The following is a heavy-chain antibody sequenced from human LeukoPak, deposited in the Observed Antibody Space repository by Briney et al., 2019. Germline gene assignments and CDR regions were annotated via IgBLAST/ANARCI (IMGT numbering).Heavy chain of an antibody. CDR2: MNPNSGNT. Sequence: ASVKVSCKASGYTFTSYDINWVRQATGQGLEWMGWMNPNSGNTGYAQKFQGRVTMTRNTSISTAYMELSSLRSEDTAVYYCARGTRRYCSSTSCYSFDPWGQGTLVTVSS. V-gene: IGHV1-8*01. J-gene: IGHJ5*02. D-gene: IGHD2-2*01. CDR3: ARGTRRYCSSTSCYSFDP. CDR1: GYTFTSYD.